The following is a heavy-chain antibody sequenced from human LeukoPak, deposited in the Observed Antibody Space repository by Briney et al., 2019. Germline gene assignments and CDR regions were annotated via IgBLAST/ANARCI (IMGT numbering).Heavy chain of an antibody. CDR3: ARDLVGATTDY. V-gene: IGHV3-74*01. Sequence: GGSLRLSCAASGFTFSSYWMHWVRQAPGEGLVWVSRINSDGSSTSYADSVKGRFTISRDNAKNTLYLQMNSLRAEDTAVYYCARDLVGATTDYWGQGTLVTVSS. J-gene: IGHJ4*02. CDR1: GFTFSSYW. D-gene: IGHD1-26*01. CDR2: INSDGSST.